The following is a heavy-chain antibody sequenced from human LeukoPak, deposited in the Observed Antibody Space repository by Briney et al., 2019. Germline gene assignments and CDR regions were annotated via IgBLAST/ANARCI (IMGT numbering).Heavy chain of an antibody. Sequence: SVKVSGKASGGTFSSYSITWVRQAPGQGLAWMGGIMPLFNTANYAQQFQGRVTITTDESTSTAYMELSSLRFEDTAMYYCARVDRYHYYLDVWGKGTTVTVSS. CDR3: ARVDRYHYYLDV. CDR2: IMPLFNTA. J-gene: IGHJ6*03. V-gene: IGHV1-69*05. CDR1: GGTFSSYS.